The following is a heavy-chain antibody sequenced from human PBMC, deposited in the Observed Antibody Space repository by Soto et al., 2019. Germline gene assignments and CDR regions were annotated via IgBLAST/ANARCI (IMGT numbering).Heavy chain of an antibody. D-gene: IGHD3-22*01. CDR2: IYHSGGT. Sequence: QVQLQESGPGLVKPSGTLSLTCAVSGGSISSSNLWSWVRQPPGQGLVWIGEIYHSGGTNYNPSLTSSASISVDQSNHPFSRRLSAVTDGDTAVYYCARDVDYYDTETGFYYYGMDVWCQGTKVTSSS. V-gene: IGHV4-4*02. CDR3: ARDVDYYDTETGFYYYGMDV. J-gene: IGHJ6*02. CDR1: GGSISSSNL.